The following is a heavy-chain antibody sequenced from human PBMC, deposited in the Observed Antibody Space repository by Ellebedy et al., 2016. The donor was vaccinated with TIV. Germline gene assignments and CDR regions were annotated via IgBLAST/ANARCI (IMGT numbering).Heavy chain of an antibody. CDR1: GFTFSSYA. V-gene: IGHV3-23*01. CDR2: ISGSGGST. CDR3: ARGGSGSSTDY. Sequence: GGSLRLXXAASGFTFSSYAMSWVRQAPGKGLEWVSAISGSGGSTYYADSVKGRFTISRDNAKNSLYLQMNSLRAEDTAVYYCARGGSGSSTDYWGQGTLVTVSS. J-gene: IGHJ4*02. D-gene: IGHD3-10*01.